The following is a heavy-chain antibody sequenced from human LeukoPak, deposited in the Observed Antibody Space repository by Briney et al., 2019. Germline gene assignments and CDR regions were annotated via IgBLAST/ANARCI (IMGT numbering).Heavy chain of an antibody. D-gene: IGHD3-16*01. J-gene: IGHJ6*02. Sequence: GGSLRLSCAVSGLTFNNYAMSWVRQAPGKGLEWVSAISKSGDHTYYAASARGRFTIYRDNSKNTQYLQMNSLRAEDTAVYYCATSWGPDTSAFRWGRDGMDVWGQGTTVIVS. CDR1: GLTFNNYA. CDR3: ATSWGPDTSAFRWGRDGMDV. CDR2: ISKSGDHT. V-gene: IGHV3-23*01.